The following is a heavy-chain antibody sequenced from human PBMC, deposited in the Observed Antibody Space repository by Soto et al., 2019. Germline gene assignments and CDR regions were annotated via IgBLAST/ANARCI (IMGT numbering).Heavy chain of an antibody. CDR1: GGTFSSYA. J-gene: IGHJ5*02. Sequence: SVKVSCKASGGTFSSYAISWVRQAPGQGLEWMGGIIPIFGTANYAQKFQGRVTITADKSTSTAYMELSSLRSEDTAVYYCARDIGDCSGGSCLQYNWFDPWGQGTLVTVSS. CDR3: ARDIGDCSGGSCLQYNWFDP. CDR2: IIPIFGTA. D-gene: IGHD2-15*01. V-gene: IGHV1-69*06.